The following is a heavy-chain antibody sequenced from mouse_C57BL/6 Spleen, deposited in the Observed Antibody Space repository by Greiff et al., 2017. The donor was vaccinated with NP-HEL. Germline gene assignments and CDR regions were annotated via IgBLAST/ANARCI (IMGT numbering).Heavy chain of an antibody. J-gene: IGHJ3*01. CDR3: ARLYYGSSLAWFAY. CDR1: GYTFTSYW. D-gene: IGHD1-1*01. Sequence: QVQLQQPGAELVKPGASVKMSCKASGYTFTSYWITWVKQRPGQGLEWIGDIYPGSGSTNYNEKFKSKATLTVDTSSSTAYMQLSSLTSEDSAVYYWARLYYGSSLAWFAYWGQGTLVTVSA. V-gene: IGHV1-55*01. CDR2: IYPGSGST.